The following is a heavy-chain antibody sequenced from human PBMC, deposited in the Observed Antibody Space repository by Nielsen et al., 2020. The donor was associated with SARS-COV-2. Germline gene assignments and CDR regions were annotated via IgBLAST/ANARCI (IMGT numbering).Heavy chain of an antibody. CDR1: GFTFDDYA. V-gene: IGHV3-9*01. D-gene: IGHD3-16*01. CDR3: TKDIEGGGMDV. CDR2: ISWNGVRK. J-gene: IGHJ6*02. Sequence: SLKISCAASGFTFDDYAMHWVRQVPGKGLEWVSGISWNGVRKGYADSVKGRFTISRDDARKSLDLQMNSLRPEDTAIYYCTKDIEGGGMDVWGQGTTVTVTS.